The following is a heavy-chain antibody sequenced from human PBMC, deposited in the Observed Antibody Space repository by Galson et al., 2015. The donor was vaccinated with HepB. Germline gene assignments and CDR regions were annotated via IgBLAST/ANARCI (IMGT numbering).Heavy chain of an antibody. V-gene: IGHV1-69*13. J-gene: IGHJ4*02. Sequence: SVKVSCKASGGTFSSYAISWVRQAPGQGLEWTGGIIPIVGTANYAQKFQGRVTITADESTSTAYMELSSLRSEDTAVYYCVTGYCSGGSCYQGPSFDYWGQGTLVTVSS. CDR1: GGTFSSYA. D-gene: IGHD2-15*01. CDR3: VTGYCSGGSCYQGPSFDY. CDR2: IIPIVGTA.